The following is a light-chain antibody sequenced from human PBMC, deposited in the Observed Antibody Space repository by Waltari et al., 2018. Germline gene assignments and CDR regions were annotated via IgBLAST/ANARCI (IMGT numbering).Light chain of an antibody. CDR2: WAS. CDR1: QNLLYSSENKNY. V-gene: IGKV4-1*01. CDR3: QQYYSTMYT. J-gene: IGKJ2*01. Sequence: DIVMTQSPDSLGVSLGERATINCTSSQNLLYSSENKNYLAWYQKKPGQPPKLLISWASTRESGVPDRFSGSGSGTDFTLTISSLQAEDVAVYYCQQYYSTMYTVGQGTKLEIK.